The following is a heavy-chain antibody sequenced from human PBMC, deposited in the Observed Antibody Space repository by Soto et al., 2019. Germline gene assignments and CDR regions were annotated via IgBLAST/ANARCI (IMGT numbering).Heavy chain of an antibody. CDR3: ARSPMVPVVYFDF. D-gene: IGHD2-8*01. CDR1: GDSLKNHY. V-gene: IGHV4-59*11. CDR2: IYDSGST. J-gene: IGHJ4*02. Sequence: SETLSLTCSVSGDSLKNHYWAWIRHSPGKGLAWIGNIYDSGSTNYSPALKSRVSMSVDTPKNLFSLKMNSVTAADTAVYYCARSPMVPVVYFDFWGQGTVVTVSS.